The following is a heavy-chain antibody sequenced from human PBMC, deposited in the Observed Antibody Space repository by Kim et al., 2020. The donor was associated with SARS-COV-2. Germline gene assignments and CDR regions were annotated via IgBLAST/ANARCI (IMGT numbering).Heavy chain of an antibody. J-gene: IGHJ6*02. D-gene: IGHD5-18*01. CDR1: GYTFTRYH. V-gene: IGHV1-46*01. CDR2: INPSGGRT. Sequence: ASVKVSCKASGYTFTRYHMHWVRQAPGQGLEWMGIINPSGGRTSYAQKFLGRVTMTRDTSTSTVYMELSSLRSEDTAVYYCARDLMDTAMDYGMDVWGQGTTVTVSS. CDR3: ARDLMDTAMDYGMDV.